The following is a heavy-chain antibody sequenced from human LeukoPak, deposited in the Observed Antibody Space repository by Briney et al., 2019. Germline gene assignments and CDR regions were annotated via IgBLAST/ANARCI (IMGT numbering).Heavy chain of an antibody. Sequence: GGSLRLSCAASGFTFTNYWMHWVRQVPGKGLVWVAGINNDGTGTFYADSVQGRFTISRDNAKNTVYLQMNTLRPEDTALYHCATVSVFWGQGTLVTVSS. CDR3: ATVSVF. CDR2: INNDGTGT. CDR1: GFTFTNYW. D-gene: IGHD3-10*01. J-gene: IGHJ4*02. V-gene: IGHV3-74*01.